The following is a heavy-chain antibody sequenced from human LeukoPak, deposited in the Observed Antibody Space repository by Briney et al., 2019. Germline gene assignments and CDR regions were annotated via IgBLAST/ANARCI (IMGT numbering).Heavy chain of an antibody. CDR3: ARTVATPSPYFDY. D-gene: IGHD5-12*01. V-gene: IGHV4-4*07. CDR1: GGSISRYY. J-gene: IGHJ4*02. CDR2: IFPGGST. Sequence: SETLSLTCTVSGGSISRYYWNWIRQPAGKGLEYVGRIFPGGSTNYNPSLKSRVTISVDTSKNQFSLKLTSVTAADTAVYYCARTVATPSPYFDYWGQGTLVTVSS.